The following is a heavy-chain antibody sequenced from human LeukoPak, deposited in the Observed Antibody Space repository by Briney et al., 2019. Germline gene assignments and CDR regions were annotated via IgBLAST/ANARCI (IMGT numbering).Heavy chain of an antibody. CDR2: IIPIFGTA. CDR1: GGTFSSYA. CDR3: ASPYCSGGSCYYYYYYMDV. Sequence: SVKVSCKASGGTFSSYAISWVRQAPGQGLEWMGGIIPIFGTANYAQKFQGRVTITADESTSTAYMELSSPRSEDTAVYYCASPYCSGGSCYYYYYYMDVWGKGTTVTVSS. V-gene: IGHV1-69*13. D-gene: IGHD2-15*01. J-gene: IGHJ6*03.